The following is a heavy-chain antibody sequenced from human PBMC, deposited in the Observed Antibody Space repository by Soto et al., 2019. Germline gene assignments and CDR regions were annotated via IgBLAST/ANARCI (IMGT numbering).Heavy chain of an antibody. CDR1: GYTFSNYG. CDR3: ARDLVPGYTGFSDY. Sequence: ASVKVSCKTSGYTFSNYGINWVLQAPGQGLEWMGWISAYNGNTNFAQKLQGRVSLTTDTSSTTAYMELRSLTSDDTAVYYCARDLVPGYTGFSDYWGQGTLVT. CDR2: ISAYNGNT. D-gene: IGHD5-12*01. V-gene: IGHV1-18*01. J-gene: IGHJ4*02.